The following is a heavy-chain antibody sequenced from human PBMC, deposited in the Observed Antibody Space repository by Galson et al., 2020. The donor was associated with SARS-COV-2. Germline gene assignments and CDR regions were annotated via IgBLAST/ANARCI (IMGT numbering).Heavy chain of an antibody. CDR1: GFTFSSYG. V-gene: IGHV3-33*01. CDR3: ARESVYYYYGMDV. CDR2: IWHDGSNK. J-gene: IGHJ6*02. Sequence: TGGSLRLSCAASGFTFSSYGMHWVRQAPGKGLEWVAVIWHDGSNKYYADSVKGLFTISRDNSKNTLYLQMNSLSAEDTAVYYWARESVYYYYGMDVWGQGPTVTVSS.